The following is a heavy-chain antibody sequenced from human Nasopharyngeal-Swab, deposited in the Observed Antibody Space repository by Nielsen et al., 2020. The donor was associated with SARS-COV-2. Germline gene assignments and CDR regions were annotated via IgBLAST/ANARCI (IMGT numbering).Heavy chain of an antibody. CDR3: TRRNDC. CDR2: MFSGGSA. V-gene: IGHV3-53*01. J-gene: IGHJ4*02. CDR1: GFTVSSSY. Sequence: GGSLRLSCAASGFTVSSSYMSWVRQAPGKGLEWISLMFSGGSAYYVGSVEGRFTVSRDESRNTLYLQMNNLRAEDTAVYYCTRRNDCWGQGTLVTVSS.